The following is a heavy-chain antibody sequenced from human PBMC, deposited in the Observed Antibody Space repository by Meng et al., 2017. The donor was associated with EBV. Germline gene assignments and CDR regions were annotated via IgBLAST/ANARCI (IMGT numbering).Heavy chain of an antibody. Sequence: LKGSGPTPVKPTQTLLLTCTFSGISLTTSGVGVGWIRQPPGKALEWLAVIYWDDAKRYSPSLKNRLTITKDTSKNQVVLTMTDMDPVDTATYFCAHSKYYSDSGGYWDYFDDWGQGTLVTVSS. D-gene: IGHD3-10*01. J-gene: IGHJ4*02. CDR3: AHSKYYSDSGGYWDYFDD. CDR1: GISLTTSGVG. CDR2: IYWDDAK. V-gene: IGHV2-5*02.